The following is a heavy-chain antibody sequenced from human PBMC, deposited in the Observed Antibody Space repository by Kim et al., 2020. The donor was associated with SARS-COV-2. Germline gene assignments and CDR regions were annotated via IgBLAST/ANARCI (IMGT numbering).Heavy chain of an antibody. Sequence: ASVKVSCKASGYTFISYGISWVRQAPGQGLEWMGWISAYNGNTNYAQKLQGRVTMTTDTSTSTAYMELRSLRSDDTAVYYCARGDDGIVGATTIYDYWGQGTLVTVSS. V-gene: IGHV1-18*04. CDR1: GYTFISYG. CDR3: ARGDDGIVGATTIYDY. CDR2: ISAYNGNT. D-gene: IGHD1-26*01. J-gene: IGHJ4*02.